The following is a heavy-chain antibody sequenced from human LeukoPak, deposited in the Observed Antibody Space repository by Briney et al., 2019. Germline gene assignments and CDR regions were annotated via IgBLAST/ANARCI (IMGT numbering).Heavy chain of an antibody. CDR1: GFTFSNYG. Sequence: GGSLRLSCAASGFTFSNYGMHWVRQAPGKGLYWVAFIRYDGSNYYADSVKGRFTISRDNSKNTLFLQMNSLRPEDTAVYYCAKVNKGGYDSFDYWGQGTLVTVSS. V-gene: IGHV3-30*02. J-gene: IGHJ4*02. CDR3: AKVNKGGYDSFDY. CDR2: IRYDGSN. D-gene: IGHD5-12*01.